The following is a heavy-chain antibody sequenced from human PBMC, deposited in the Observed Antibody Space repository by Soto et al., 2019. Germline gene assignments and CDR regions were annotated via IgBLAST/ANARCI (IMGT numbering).Heavy chain of an antibody. D-gene: IGHD2-2*01. CDR1: GGSISSGGYY. J-gene: IGHJ6*02. CDR2: IYYSGST. Sequence: LSLTCTVSGGSISSGGYYWSWIRQHPGKGLEWIGYIYYSGSTYYNPSLKSRVTISVDTSKNQFSLKLSSVTAADTAVYYCARAIVVVPAAMEYYYYYGMDVWGQGTPVTVSS. CDR3: ARAIVVVPAAMEYYYYYGMDV. V-gene: IGHV4-31*03.